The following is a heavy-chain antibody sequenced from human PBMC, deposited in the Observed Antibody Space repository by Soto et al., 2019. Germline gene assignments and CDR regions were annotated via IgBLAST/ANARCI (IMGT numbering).Heavy chain of an antibody. CDR3: ARRDSHGYFRYFDN. D-gene: IGHD4-17*01. Sequence: QVQLVQSGAEVKRPGSSVKVSCKASGGTFSSYPISWVRQAPGQGLEWMGGTNGNLGTGNYAQKFRGRLKITTNISTTTAYMELSSLTSEDTAFYYCARRDSHGYFRYFDNWGQGTLVTVSS. V-gene: IGHV1-69*06. CDR2: TNGNLGTG. J-gene: IGHJ4*02. CDR1: GGTFSSYP.